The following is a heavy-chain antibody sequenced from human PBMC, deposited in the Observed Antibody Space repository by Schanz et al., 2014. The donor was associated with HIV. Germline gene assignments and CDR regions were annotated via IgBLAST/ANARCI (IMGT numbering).Heavy chain of an antibody. CDR3: ARGEAITSYYHYYGMDV. V-gene: IGHV3-33*05. J-gene: IGHJ6*02. Sequence: QVELVESGGGVVQPGRSLRLSCAASGFTFSSYGMHWVRQAPGKGLEWVAFISYDGSNKYYADSVKGRFTISRDNSKKTLYLQMNSLRAEDTAVYYCARGEAITSYYHYYGMDVWGQGTTVTVSS. D-gene: IGHD1-20*01. CDR2: ISYDGSNK. CDR1: GFTFSSYG.